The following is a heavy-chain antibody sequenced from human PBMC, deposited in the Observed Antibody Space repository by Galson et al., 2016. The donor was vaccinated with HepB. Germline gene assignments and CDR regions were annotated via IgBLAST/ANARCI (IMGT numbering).Heavy chain of an antibody. V-gene: IGHV3-11*06. D-gene: IGHD6-13*01. CDR1: GFTFSDSY. Sequence: SLRLSCAASGFTFSDSYMSWIRQAPGKGLEWVSYISSSSSYTNYADSVKDRFTISRDNAKNSLYLQMSCLRVEDTAVYYCARKGAAAAGYALDVWGQGTTVTVSS. CDR3: ARKGAAAAGYALDV. CDR2: ISSSSSYT. J-gene: IGHJ6*02.